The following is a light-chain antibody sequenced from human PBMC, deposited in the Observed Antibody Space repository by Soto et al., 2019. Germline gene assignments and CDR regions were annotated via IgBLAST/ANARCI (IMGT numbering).Light chain of an antibody. V-gene: IGKV3-11*01. CDR3: QRRSNWPLT. J-gene: IGKJ4*01. Sequence: ETVLTQSPATQSLSPGERATLSFRASQSVSSYLAWYQQKPGQAPRLLIYDASNRATAIPARFSGSGSGTDFTLTIIGLEPADFAVYYCQRRSNWPLTFGGGTKVDIK. CDR1: QSVSSY. CDR2: DAS.